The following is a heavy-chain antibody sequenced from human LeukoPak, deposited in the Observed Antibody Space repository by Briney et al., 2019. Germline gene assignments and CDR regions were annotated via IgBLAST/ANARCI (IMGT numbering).Heavy chain of an antibody. D-gene: IGHD6-19*01. CDR2: IYTSGST. V-gene: IGHV4-61*02. J-gene: IGHJ5*02. Sequence: SETLSLTCTVSGGSISSGSYYWRWIRQPAGKGLEWIGRIYTSGSTNYNPSLKSRVTISVDTSKNQFSLKLSSVTAADTAVYYCAGTSSGGYNWFDPWGQGTLVTVSS. CDR3: AGTSSGGYNWFDP. CDR1: GGSISSGSYY.